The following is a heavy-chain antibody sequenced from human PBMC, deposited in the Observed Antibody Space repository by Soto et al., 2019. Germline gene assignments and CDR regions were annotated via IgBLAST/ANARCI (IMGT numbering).Heavy chain of an antibody. CDR2: INHSGST. J-gene: IGHJ4*02. CDR3: ARGLLRPRYSGSLKIDY. Sequence: PSETLSLTCAVYGGSFSGYYWSWIRQPPGKGLEWIGEINHSGSTNYNPSLKSRVTISVDTSKNQFSLKLSSVTAADTAVYYCARGLLRPRYSGSLKIDYWGQGTLVTV. V-gene: IGHV4-34*01. CDR1: GGSFSGYY. D-gene: IGHD1-26*01.